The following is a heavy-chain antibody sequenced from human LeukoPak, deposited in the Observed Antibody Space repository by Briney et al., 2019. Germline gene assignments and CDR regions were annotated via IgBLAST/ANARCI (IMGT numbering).Heavy chain of an antibody. D-gene: IGHD6-19*01. CDR3: ARERGYSSGWPFDY. J-gene: IGHJ4*02. CDR2: IWYDGSNK. CDR1: GFTFSSYG. V-gene: IGHV3-33*01. Sequence: GRSLGLSCAASGFTFSSYGMHWVRQAPGKGLEWVAVIWYDGSNKYYADSVKGRFTISRDNSKNTLYLQMNSLRAEDTAVYYCARERGYSSGWPFDYWGQGTLVTVSS.